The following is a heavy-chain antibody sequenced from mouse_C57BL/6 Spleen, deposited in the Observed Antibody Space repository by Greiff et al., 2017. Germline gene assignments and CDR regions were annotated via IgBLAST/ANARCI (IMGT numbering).Heavy chain of an antibody. CDR1: GFTFSSYA. V-gene: IGHV5-4*01. CDR2: ISDGGSYT. CDR3: ARDNYGSSYEGFFDY. D-gene: IGHD1-1*01. Sequence: EVQVVESGGGLVKPGGSLKLSCAASGFTFSSYAMSWVRQTPEKRLEWVATISDGGSYTYYPDNVKGRFTISRDNAKNNLYLQMSHLKSEDTAMYYCARDNYGSSYEGFFDYWGQGTTLTVSS. J-gene: IGHJ2*01.